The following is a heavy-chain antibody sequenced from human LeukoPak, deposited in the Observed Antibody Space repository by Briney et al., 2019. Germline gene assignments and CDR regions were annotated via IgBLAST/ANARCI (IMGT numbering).Heavy chain of an antibody. V-gene: IGHV3-33*01. J-gene: IGHJ4*02. D-gene: IGHD3-3*01. CDR1: GFSFTSFG. Sequence: PGGSLRLSCVAPGFSFTSFGMHWGRKAPGKGLWRVAVIWHDGTQKYYAESVKGPFSISRDDSKNTVYLETNSLRAEDTAVYYCGRDWRTESADYWGQGTLLTVSS. CDR2: IWHDGTQK. CDR3: GRDWRTESADY.